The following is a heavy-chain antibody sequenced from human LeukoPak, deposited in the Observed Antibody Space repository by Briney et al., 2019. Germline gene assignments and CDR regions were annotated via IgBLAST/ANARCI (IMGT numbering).Heavy chain of an antibody. Sequence: SETLSLTCAVYGGSFSGYYWSWIRQPPGKGLEWIGEINHSGSTNYNPSLKSRVTISLDTAKNQFSLKLSSVTAADTAVYYCARSYDSSGYDFDYWGQGTLVTVSS. V-gene: IGHV4-34*01. CDR2: INHSGST. CDR1: GGSFSGYY. D-gene: IGHD3-22*01. J-gene: IGHJ4*02. CDR3: ARSYDSSGYDFDY.